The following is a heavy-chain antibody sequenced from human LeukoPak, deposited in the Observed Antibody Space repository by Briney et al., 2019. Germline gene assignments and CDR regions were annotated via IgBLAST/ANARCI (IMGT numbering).Heavy chain of an antibody. CDR1: GFAFSTYA. Sequence: GGSLRLSCAASGFAFSTYAMPWVRQAPGKGLEWVSIIRYDGNSQYHGDSVKGRFTISRDNSKNTLYLQMNSLRAEDTAVYYCAKTFSSDWYFDYWGQGTLVTVAS. CDR2: IRYDGNSQ. CDR3: AKTFSSDWYFDY. V-gene: IGHV3-30*02. D-gene: IGHD6-25*01. J-gene: IGHJ4*02.